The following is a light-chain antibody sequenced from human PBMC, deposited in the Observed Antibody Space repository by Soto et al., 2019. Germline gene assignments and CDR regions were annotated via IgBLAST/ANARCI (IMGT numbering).Light chain of an antibody. V-gene: IGLV2-14*01. CDR2: DVS. CDR1: SSDVGGYNY. J-gene: IGLJ1*01. Sequence: LTQPASVSGSPGQSITISCTGTSSDVGGYNYVSWYQQHPGKAPKLMIYDVSNRPSGVSNRFSGSKSGNTASLTISGLQAEDEADYYCSSYTSSSLYVFGTGTKVTVL. CDR3: SSYTSSSLYV.